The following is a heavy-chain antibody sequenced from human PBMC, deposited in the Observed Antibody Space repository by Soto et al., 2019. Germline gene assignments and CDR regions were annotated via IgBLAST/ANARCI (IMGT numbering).Heavy chain of an antibody. Sequence: GGSLRLSCAASGFTFSTYTMNWVRQAPGKGLEWVSAISGSGGSTYYADSVKGRFTISRDNSKNTLYLQMNSLRAEDTAVYYCAYSSTPFDYWGQGTLVTVS. CDR2: ISGSGGST. CDR3: AYSSTPFDY. V-gene: IGHV3-23*01. CDR1: GFTFSTYT. J-gene: IGHJ4*02. D-gene: IGHD6-13*01.